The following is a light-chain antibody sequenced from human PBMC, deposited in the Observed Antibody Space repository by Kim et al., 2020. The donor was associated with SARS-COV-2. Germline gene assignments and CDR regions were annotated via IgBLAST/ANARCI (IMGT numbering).Light chain of an antibody. CDR2: GAS. V-gene: IGKV3-20*01. CDR1: QRISSNY. Sequence: DIVLTQSPGTLSLSPGERATVSCRASQRISSNYLAWYQHKPGRAPRLLIYGASSRATGIPDRFSGSGSGTDFTLTISRLEPEDFAVYYCQQYGSSQYTFGQGPSWRS. J-gene: IGKJ2*01. CDR3: QQYGSSQYT.